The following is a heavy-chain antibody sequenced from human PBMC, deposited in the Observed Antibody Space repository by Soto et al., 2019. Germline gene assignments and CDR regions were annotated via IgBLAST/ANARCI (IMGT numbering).Heavy chain of an antibody. J-gene: IGHJ4*02. D-gene: IGHD2-15*01. CDR1: GFTFSSYW. Sequence: EVQLVESGGGLVQPGGSLRLSCAASGFTFSSYWMHWVRQAPGKGLVWVSRINSDGSSTSYADSVKGRCTISSANAKTTMYLQMNSLRAEDTAVYYCVRTSLGVVDATREDYWGQGTLVTVSS. CDR3: VRTSLGVVDATREDY. V-gene: IGHV3-74*01. CDR2: INSDGSST.